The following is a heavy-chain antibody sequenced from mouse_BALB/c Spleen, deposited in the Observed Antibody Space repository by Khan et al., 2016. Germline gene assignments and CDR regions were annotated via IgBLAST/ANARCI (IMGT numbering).Heavy chain of an antibody. Sequence: VQLKQSGAELVRSGASVKLSCTASVFNIKDYYMHWVKQRPEQGLEWIGWIDPENGDTEYAPKFQGKATMTADTSSNAAYLQFSSLTSEDSADYSCNAIYYVSNLYFHYWGQSTTLTVSS. V-gene: IGHV14-4*02. D-gene: IGHD1-1*01. CDR1: VFNIKDYY. CDR2: IDPENGDT. CDR3: NAIYYVSNLYFHY. J-gene: IGHJ2*01.